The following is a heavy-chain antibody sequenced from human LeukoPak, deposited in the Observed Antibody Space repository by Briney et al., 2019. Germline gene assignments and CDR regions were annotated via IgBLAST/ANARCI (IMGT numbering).Heavy chain of an antibody. CDR2: ISTSGST. CDR1: AASISNSY. Sequence: PSETLSPTRALSAASISNSYSSWIRQPPGKGLGWIGYISTSGSTNYNPSLKSRASISLDTSKNRFSLNLNFVTAADTAVYYCASPRSGYRYTFDYWGQGALVTVSS. D-gene: IGHD3-22*01. V-gene: IGHV4-4*08. J-gene: IGHJ4*02. CDR3: ASPRSGYRYTFDY.